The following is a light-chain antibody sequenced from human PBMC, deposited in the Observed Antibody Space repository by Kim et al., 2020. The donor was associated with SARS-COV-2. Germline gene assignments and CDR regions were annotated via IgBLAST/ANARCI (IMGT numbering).Light chain of an antibody. CDR3: QQYGRLIT. CDR2: GPS. Sequence: LSPVERATPSSMATQSVISNYFAWYLKKPGQAPRLLMYGPSSRATGIPDRFSGIGSGTDFTLTISRLEPEDFAVYSCQQYGRLITFGQGTRLEIK. CDR1: QSVISNY. V-gene: IGKV3-20*01. J-gene: IGKJ5*01.